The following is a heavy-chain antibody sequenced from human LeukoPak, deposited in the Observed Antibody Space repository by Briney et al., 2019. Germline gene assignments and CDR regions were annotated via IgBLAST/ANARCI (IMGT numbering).Heavy chain of an antibody. CDR3: VREDTPATANY. Sequence: GGSLRLSCAASGFNFANHAMSWVRQTPGKGLEWVSAISGGGDTTYYADSVTGRFTISRDNSKDTLFLQMHSLRPGDTAVYYCVREDTPATANYWGQGTLVTISS. V-gene: IGHV3-23*01. D-gene: IGHD2-21*02. CDR2: ISGGGDTT. J-gene: IGHJ4*02. CDR1: GFNFANHA.